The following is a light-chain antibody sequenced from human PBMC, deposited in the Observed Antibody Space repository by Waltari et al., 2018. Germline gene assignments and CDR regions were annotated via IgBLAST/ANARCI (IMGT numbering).Light chain of an antibody. CDR2: DVT. CDR1: SSDVGGYKY. J-gene: IGLJ2*01. Sequence: QSALTQPRSVSGSPGQSVTISCTGTSSDVGGYKYVSWYQQHPGKAPKLMISDVTERPSGVPVGFSGSKSGNTASLTISGLQAEDEGDYYCCSYAGGDTVVFGGGTKLTVL. V-gene: IGLV2-11*01. CDR3: CSYAGGDTVV.